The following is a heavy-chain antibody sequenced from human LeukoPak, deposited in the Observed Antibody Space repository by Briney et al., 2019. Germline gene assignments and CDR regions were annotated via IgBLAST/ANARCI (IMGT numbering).Heavy chain of an antibody. CDR1: GYSFSSYW. CDR2: IYPSDSDT. Sequence: GESLKISCKGSGYSFSSYWIGWVRQMPGKGLEWMGIIYPSDSDTRYSPSFQGQVTISADKSISTAYLQWSSLKASDTAMYYCARSLRYFDWLFDYWGQGTLVTVSS. V-gene: IGHV5-51*01. CDR3: ARSLRYFDWLFDY. D-gene: IGHD3-9*01. J-gene: IGHJ4*02.